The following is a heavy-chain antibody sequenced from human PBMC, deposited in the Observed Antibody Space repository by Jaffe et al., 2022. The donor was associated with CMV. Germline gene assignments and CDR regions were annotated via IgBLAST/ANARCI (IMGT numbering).Heavy chain of an antibody. CDR1: GYTFTGYY. V-gene: IGHV1-2*02. CDR2: INPNSGGT. D-gene: IGHD1-20*01. Sequence: QVQLVQSGAEVKKPGASVKVSCKASGYTFTGYYMHWVRQAPGQGLEWMGWINPNSGGTNYAQKFQGRVTMTRDTSISTAYMELSRLRSDDTAVYYCARDQSLYGGITGTTEGYWGQGTLVTVSS. CDR3: ARDQSLYGGITGTTEGY. J-gene: IGHJ4*02.